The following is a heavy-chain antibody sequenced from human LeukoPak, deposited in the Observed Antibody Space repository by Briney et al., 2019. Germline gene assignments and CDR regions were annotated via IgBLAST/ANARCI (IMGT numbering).Heavy chain of an antibody. D-gene: IGHD2-15*01. CDR3: ASGGSGKPDAFDI. Sequence: PGGSLRLSCAASGFTFSSYEMNWVRQAPGKGLEWVSYISSSGSTIYYADSVKGRFTISRDNAKNSLYLQMNSLRAEDTAVYYCASGGSGKPDAFDIWGQGTMVTVSS. CDR1: GFTFSSYE. CDR2: ISSSGSTI. J-gene: IGHJ3*02. V-gene: IGHV3-48*03.